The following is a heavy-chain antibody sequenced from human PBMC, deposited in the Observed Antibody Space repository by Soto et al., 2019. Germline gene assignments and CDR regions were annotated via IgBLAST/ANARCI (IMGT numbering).Heavy chain of an antibody. V-gene: IGHV3-23*01. Sequence: GGSLRLSCAASGFTFSSYAMSWVRQAPGKGLEWVSAISGGGGSTYYADSVKGRFTISRDNSKNTLYLQMNSLRAEDTAVYYCAKSGWLRLRAYYYYYMDVWGKGTTVTVSS. CDR3: AKSGWLRLRAYYYYYMDV. CDR2: ISGGGGST. J-gene: IGHJ6*03. D-gene: IGHD5-12*01. CDR1: GFTFSSYA.